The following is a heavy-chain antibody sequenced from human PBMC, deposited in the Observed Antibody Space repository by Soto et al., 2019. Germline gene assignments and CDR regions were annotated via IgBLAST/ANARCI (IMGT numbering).Heavy chain of an antibody. V-gene: IGHV4-34*01. D-gene: IGHD2-15*01. CDR3: ARGRRGGYPYYYYGMDV. Sequence: PSETLSLTCSFSGDSSSTSTYSWSWIRQPPGKGLEWIGEINQSGSTDYNPSLKSRVTISIDTSKNQFSLKLSSVTAADTAVYYCARGRRGGYPYYYYGMDVWGQGTTVTVS. J-gene: IGHJ6*02. CDR2: INQSGST. CDR1: GDSSSTSTYS.